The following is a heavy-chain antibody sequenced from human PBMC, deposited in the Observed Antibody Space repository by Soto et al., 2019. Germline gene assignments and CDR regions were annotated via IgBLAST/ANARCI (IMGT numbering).Heavy chain of an antibody. Sequence: GGSLRLSCAASGFTFSSFAMHWVRQAPGKGLEWLAITSYDGSNKYYADAVKGRFTISRDNSKNTLYVQMNSLRAEDTDVYYCARVDSSSPNYYYYAMDVWGQGTTVTVS. D-gene: IGHD6-6*01. CDR3: ARVDSSSPNYYYYAMDV. CDR1: GFTFSSFA. V-gene: IGHV3-30-3*01. CDR2: TSYDGSNK. J-gene: IGHJ6*02.